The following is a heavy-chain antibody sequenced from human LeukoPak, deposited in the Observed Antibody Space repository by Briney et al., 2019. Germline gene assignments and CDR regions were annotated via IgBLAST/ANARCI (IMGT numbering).Heavy chain of an antibody. Sequence: SETLSLTCTVSGGSISSYYWSWIRQPPGKGLEWIGYIYYSGSTNYNPSLKSRVTISVDTSKNQFSLKLSSVTAADTAVYYCARVNYDILTGSAWYFDLWGRGNLVTVSS. D-gene: IGHD3-9*01. V-gene: IGHV4-59*01. CDR2: IYYSGST. J-gene: IGHJ2*01. CDR3: ARVNYDILTGSAWYFDL. CDR1: GGSISSYY.